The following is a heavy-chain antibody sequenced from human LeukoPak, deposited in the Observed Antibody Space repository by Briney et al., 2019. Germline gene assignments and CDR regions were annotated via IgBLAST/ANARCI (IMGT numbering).Heavy chain of an antibody. D-gene: IGHD3-16*01. Sequence: PGGSLRLSCAASGFTFSSYWMIWVRQAPGKGLEWVANIEQDGSEKYYVDSVKGRFTISRDNAKNSLYLQMNSLRAEDTAVYYCARDRLWGVLEYYFDYWGQGTLVTVSS. V-gene: IGHV3-7*01. J-gene: IGHJ4*02. CDR1: GFTFSSYW. CDR2: IEQDGSEK. CDR3: ARDRLWGVLEYYFDY.